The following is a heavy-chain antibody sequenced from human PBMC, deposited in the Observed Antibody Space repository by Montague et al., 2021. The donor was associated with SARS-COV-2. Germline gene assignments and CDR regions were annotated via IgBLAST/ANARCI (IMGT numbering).Heavy chain of an antibody. CDR3: ARARAVTPFFLGFHYAIDF. CDR2: INHSGST. Sequence: SETLSLTCAVYGGSFSGYYWSWIRQPPGKGLEWIGEINHSGSTNYNPSLKSRVTISVDTSKNQFSLKLSSVTAADTAVYYCARARAVTPFFLGFHYAIDFWGQGTLVTVSS. J-gene: IGHJ4*03. V-gene: IGHV4-34*01. CDR1: GGSFSGYY. D-gene: IGHD3-16*01.